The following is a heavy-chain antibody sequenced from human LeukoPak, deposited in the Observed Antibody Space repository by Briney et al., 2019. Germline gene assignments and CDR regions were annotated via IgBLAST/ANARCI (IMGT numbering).Heavy chain of an antibody. Sequence: PGGTLRLSCAASGFIFRRYGMQWVRQAPGKGLEVVPFIRYDGSNKNYADSVKGRFTISRGNSKNTVYLQMNSLRAEDTAVYYCAKGHGTRYLEWLSIEYWGQGTLVNVSS. CDR1: GFIFRRYG. D-gene: IGHD3-3*01. CDR3: AKGHGTRYLEWLSIEY. CDR2: IRYDGSNK. V-gene: IGHV3-30*02. J-gene: IGHJ4*02.